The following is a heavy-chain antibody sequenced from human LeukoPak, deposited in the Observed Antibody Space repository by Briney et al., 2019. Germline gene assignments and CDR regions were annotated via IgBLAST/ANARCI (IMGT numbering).Heavy chain of an antibody. D-gene: IGHD4-17*01. J-gene: IGHJ4*02. CDR3: ARDTVFDY. Sequence: GGSLRLSCAASGFTFSSYAMHWVRQAPGKGLEWVAVISYDGSNKYYADSVKGRFTISRDNAKNSLYLQMNSLRVEDTAVYYCARDTVFDYWGQGTLVTVSS. V-gene: IGHV3-30-3*01. CDR1: GFTFSSYA. CDR2: ISYDGSNK.